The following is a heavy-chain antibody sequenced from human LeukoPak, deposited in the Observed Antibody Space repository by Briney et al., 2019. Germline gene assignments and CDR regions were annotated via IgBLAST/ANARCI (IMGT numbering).Heavy chain of an antibody. J-gene: IGHJ4*02. Sequence: PGGSLRLSCAASGFTFSSYAMSWVRQAPGKWREWVSAISGSGGSTYYADSVKGRFTISRDNSKNTLYRQMNSLRAEDTAVYYCAKDGYSYGYFDYWGQGTLVTVSS. D-gene: IGHD5-18*01. V-gene: IGHV3-23*01. CDR1: GFTFSSYA. CDR2: ISGSGGST. CDR3: AKDGYSYGYFDY.